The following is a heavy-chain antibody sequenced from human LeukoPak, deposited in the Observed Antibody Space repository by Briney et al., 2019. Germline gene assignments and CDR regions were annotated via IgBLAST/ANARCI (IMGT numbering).Heavy chain of an antibody. CDR2: IYPGDSDT. V-gene: IGHV5-51*01. J-gene: IGHJ4*02. CDR1: GYSFTSYW. Sequence: GESLKISCKGSGYSFTSYWIGWVRQRPGKGLEWMGIIYPGDSDTRYSPSFQGQVTISADKSISTAYLQWSSLKASDTAMYYCARLYYYDSSGYYYPAYFDYWGQGTLVTVSS. CDR3: ARLYYYDSSGYYYPAYFDY. D-gene: IGHD3-22*01.